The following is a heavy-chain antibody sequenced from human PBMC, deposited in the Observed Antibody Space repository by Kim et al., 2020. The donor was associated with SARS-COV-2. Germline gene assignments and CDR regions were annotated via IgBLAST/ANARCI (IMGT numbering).Heavy chain of an antibody. CDR1: GFTFSNAW. CDR3: TTYYYYDSSGYSIQH. CDR2: IKSKTDGGTT. Sequence: GGSLRLSCAASGFTFSNAWMSWVRQAPGKGLEWVGRIKSKTDGGTTDYAAPVKGRFTISRDDSKNTLYLQMNSLKTEDTAVYYCTTYYYYDSSGYSIQHWGQGTLVTVSS. J-gene: IGHJ1*01. D-gene: IGHD3-22*01. V-gene: IGHV3-15*01.